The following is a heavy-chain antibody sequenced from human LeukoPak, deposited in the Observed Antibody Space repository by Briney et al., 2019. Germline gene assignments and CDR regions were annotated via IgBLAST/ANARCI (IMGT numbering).Heavy chain of an antibody. CDR3: ARRGGGRDYYYMDV. D-gene: IGHD3-16*01. Sequence: GESLKISCKGSGYIFPNYWLGWRRQMAGKGLEWMGFIYAGDSDTTYSPSFQGQVTISADKSINTVYLQWSNLKASDTATYYCARRGGGRDYYYMDVWGKGTTVTVSS. CDR2: IYAGDSDT. V-gene: IGHV5-51*01. CDR1: GYIFPNYW. J-gene: IGHJ6*03.